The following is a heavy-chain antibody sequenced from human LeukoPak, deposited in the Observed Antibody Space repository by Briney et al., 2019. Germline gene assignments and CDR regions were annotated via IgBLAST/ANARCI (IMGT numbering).Heavy chain of an antibody. J-gene: IGHJ4*02. D-gene: IGHD2-21*02. CDR3: ASGPWVTPFDY. CDR2: VFYSENT. Sequence: SETLSLTCTVSGASISSTIYYWGWIRQPPGKGLEWIGSVFYSENTYYNPSLKSRVTISVDTSKNQFSLNLNSVTAADTAVYFCASGPWVTPFDYWGQGTLVPVSS. CDR1: GASISSTIYY. V-gene: IGHV4-39*07.